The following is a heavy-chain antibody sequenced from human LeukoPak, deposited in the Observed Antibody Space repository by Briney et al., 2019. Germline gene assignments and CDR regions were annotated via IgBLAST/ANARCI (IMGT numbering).Heavy chain of an antibody. CDR2: IKQDGSEK. CDR3: ARAGLGLRFLEWLLSDAFDI. V-gene: IGHV3-7*01. Sequence: GGSLRLSCAASGFTFSSYWMSWVRQAPGKGLEWVANIKQDGSEKYYVASVNGRFTISRDNAKNSLYLQMNSLRAEDTAVYYCARAGLGLRFLEWLLSDAFDIWGQGTMVTVSS. CDR1: GFTFSSYW. J-gene: IGHJ3*02. D-gene: IGHD3-3*01.